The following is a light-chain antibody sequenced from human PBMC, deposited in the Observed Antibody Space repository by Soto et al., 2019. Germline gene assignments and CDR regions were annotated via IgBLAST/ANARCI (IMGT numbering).Light chain of an antibody. J-gene: IGLJ3*02. V-gene: IGLV3-10*01. CDR1: ELPKKY. CDR3: YSTDTSARHFGV. Sequence: SYELTQPPSVSVSPGQTARITCSGDELPKKYAYWYQQRSGQAPVLVIFEDNKRPSGIPERFSGSTSGTVATLTVSGAQVEDEADYFCYSTDTSARHFGVFGGGTKLTVL. CDR2: EDN.